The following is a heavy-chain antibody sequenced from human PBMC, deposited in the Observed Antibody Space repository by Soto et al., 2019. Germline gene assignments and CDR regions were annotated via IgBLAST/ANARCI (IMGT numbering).Heavy chain of an antibody. J-gene: IGHJ2*01. D-gene: IGHD2-15*01. CDR3: ARRIDWYFDL. Sequence: QLQLQESGPGLVKPSETLSLTCTVSGGSISSSSYYWGWIRQPPVKGLEWIGSIYYSGSTYYNPSLKSRVTISVDTSKNQFSLKLSSVTAADTAVYYCARRIDWYFDLWGRGTLVTVSS. V-gene: IGHV4-39*01. CDR2: IYYSGST. CDR1: GGSISSSSYY.